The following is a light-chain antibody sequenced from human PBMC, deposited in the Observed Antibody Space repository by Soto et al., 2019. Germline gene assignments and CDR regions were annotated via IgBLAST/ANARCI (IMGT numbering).Light chain of an antibody. V-gene: IGKV3-11*01. CDR3: HQRNK. CDR2: DTS. CDR1: QFLSSY. J-gene: IGKJ5*01. Sequence: EGVFTQSPASLSLPACERATLSCRASQFLSSYLAWYQQKPGQPPRLLIYDTSNRATGIPARFSGSRSGTDFTLTISSLEPEDFGVYFCHQRNKFGQGTRLEI.